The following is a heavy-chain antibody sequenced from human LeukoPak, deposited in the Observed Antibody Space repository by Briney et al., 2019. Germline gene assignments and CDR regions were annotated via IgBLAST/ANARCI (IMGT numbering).Heavy chain of an antibody. D-gene: IGHD3-16*01. J-gene: IGHJ4*02. CDR3: TRLKGGY. V-gene: IGHV3-74*01. CDR1: GFTFSSYW. CDR2: IKSDGSST. Sequence: GGSLRLSCAASGFTFSSYWMHWVRQAPGKGLLWVSRIKSDGSSTSYADSVKGRFTISRDNAKNTLYLQMNSLRADGTAVYYCTRLKGGYWGQGTLVTVSS.